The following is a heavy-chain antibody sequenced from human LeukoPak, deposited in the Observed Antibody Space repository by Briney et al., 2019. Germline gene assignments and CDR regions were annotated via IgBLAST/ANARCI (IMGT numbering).Heavy chain of an antibody. Sequence: SETLSLTCTVSGGSISSYYWSWIRRPPGKGLEWIGYIYYSGSTNYNPPLKSRVTISVDTSKNQFSLKLSSVTAADTAVYYCARGQWPPTYYFDYWGQGTLVTISS. D-gene: IGHD6-19*01. J-gene: IGHJ4*02. CDR3: ARGQWPPTYYFDY. V-gene: IGHV4-59*01. CDR2: IYYSGST. CDR1: GGSISSYY.